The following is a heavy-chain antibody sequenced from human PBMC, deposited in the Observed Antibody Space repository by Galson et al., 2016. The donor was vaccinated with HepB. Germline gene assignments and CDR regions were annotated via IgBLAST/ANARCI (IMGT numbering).Heavy chain of an antibody. J-gene: IGHJ3*02. CDR2: INNSGTT. CDR1: GGPVIDYS. V-gene: IGHV4-34*01. Sequence: SETLSLTCGVYGGPVIDYSWNWIRQPPGTGLEWIGEINNSGTTKSNPSLKSRVTISVDTSKSQFSLKLNSVTAADTAIYYCARINRVRTFDIWGQGTLVTVSS. CDR3: ARINRVRTFDI. D-gene: IGHD1-14*01.